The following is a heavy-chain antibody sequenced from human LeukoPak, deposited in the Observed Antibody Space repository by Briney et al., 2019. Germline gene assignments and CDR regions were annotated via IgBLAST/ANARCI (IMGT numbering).Heavy chain of an antibody. V-gene: IGHV3-7*01. D-gene: IGHD4-11*01. Sequence: GGSLRLSCAASGFPFSNYWMTWVRQAPGKGLEWVAHINQDGSEEHYTDSAKARFTISRDNAKNSLSLQMNSLRAEDTAVYYCAKDQDSNYIFDYWGQGTLVTVSS. CDR3: AKDQDSNYIFDY. CDR2: INQDGSEE. J-gene: IGHJ4*02. CDR1: GFPFSNYW.